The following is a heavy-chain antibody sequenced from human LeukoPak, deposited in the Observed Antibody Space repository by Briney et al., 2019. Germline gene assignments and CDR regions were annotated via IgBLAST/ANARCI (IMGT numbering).Heavy chain of an antibody. Sequence: PSETLSLTCTVSDGSISSSSYYWGWIRQPPGKGLEWIGSIYYSGSTYYHPSLKSRVTISVDTSKNQFSLKLSSVTAADTAVYYCARLEGSGWPYYGMDVWGQGTTVTVSS. CDR1: DGSISSSSYY. CDR2: IYYSGST. J-gene: IGHJ6*02. CDR3: ARLEGSGWPYYGMDV. V-gene: IGHV4-39*01. D-gene: IGHD6-19*01.